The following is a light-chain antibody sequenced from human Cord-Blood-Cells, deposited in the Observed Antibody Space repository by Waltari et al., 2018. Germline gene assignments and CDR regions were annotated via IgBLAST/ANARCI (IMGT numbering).Light chain of an antibody. J-gene: IGKJ3*01. CDR1: QSVLYSPNNKNY. CDR2: WAS. V-gene: IGKV4-1*01. CDR3: QQYYSTPFT. Sequence: DIVMTQSPDSLAVSLGERATINCKSSQSVLYSPNNKNYLAWYQQKPGQPPKLLIYWASTRESGVPDRFSGSGSGTDFTITISSLQAEDVAVYYCQQYYSTPFTFGPGTKVDIK.